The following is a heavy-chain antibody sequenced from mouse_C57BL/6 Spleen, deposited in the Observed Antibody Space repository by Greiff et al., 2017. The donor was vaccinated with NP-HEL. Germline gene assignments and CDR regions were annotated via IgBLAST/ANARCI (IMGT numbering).Heavy chain of an antibody. D-gene: IGHD2-4*01. V-gene: IGHV10-1*01. CDR2: IRSKSNNYAT. CDR1: GFSFNTYA. CDR3: VRPSYYDYDAGAMDY. Sequence: EVKLVESGGGLVQPKGSLKLSCAASGFSFNTYAMNWVRQAPGKGLEWVARIRSKSNNYATYYADSVKDRFTISRDDSESMLYLQMNNLKTEDTAMYYCVRPSYYDYDAGAMDYWGQGTSVTVSS. J-gene: IGHJ4*01.